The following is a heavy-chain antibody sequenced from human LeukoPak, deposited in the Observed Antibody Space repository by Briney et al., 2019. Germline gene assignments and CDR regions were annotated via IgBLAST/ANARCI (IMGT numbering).Heavy chain of an antibody. Sequence: GRSLRLSCAASGFTFSSYAMHWVRQAPGKGLEWVAVISYDGSNKYYADSVKGRFTISRDNSRNTLYLQMNSLRAEDTAVYYCAKIYSGSYYGVRPFDYWGQGTLVTVSS. CDR2: ISYDGSNK. D-gene: IGHD1-26*01. J-gene: IGHJ4*02. CDR3: AKIYSGSYYGVRPFDY. CDR1: GFTFSSYA. V-gene: IGHV3-30-3*02.